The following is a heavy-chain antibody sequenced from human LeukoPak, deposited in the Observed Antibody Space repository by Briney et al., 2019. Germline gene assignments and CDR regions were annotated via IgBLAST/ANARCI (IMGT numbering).Heavy chain of an antibody. Sequence: GGSLRLSCAASGFTFSSYAMHWVRQAPGKGLEWVAVISYDGRNTYHADSVRGRFTISRDNSKNTLYLQMNSLRAEDTAVYYCARSFRQQSTTWWYFDLWGRGTLVVVSS. CDR3: ARSFRQQSTTWWYFDL. J-gene: IGHJ2*01. CDR1: GFTFSSYA. D-gene: IGHD6-13*01. CDR2: ISYDGRNT. V-gene: IGHV3-30*04.